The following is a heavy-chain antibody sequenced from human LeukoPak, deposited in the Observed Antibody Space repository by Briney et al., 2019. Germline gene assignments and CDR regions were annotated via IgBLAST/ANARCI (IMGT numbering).Heavy chain of an antibody. D-gene: IGHD5-18*01. CDR1: GFTFSTYA. CDR2: ISSNGGNT. CDR3: ARSIRGGYGLFDY. V-gene: IGHV3-64*01. J-gene: IGHJ4*02. Sequence: GGSLRLSCAASGFTFSTYAMYWVRQAPGKGLEFVSAISSNGGNTYYANSVKGRFIISRDNSNNTLYLQMGSLGADDMAVYYCARSIRGGYGLFDYWGQGILVTVSS.